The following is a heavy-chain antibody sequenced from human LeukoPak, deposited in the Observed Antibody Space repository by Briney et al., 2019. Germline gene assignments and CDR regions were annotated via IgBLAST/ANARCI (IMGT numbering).Heavy chain of an antibody. CDR3: ARDPAYCGGDCYSSYFDY. D-gene: IGHD2-21*02. CDR1: GFTFSSYG. J-gene: IGHJ4*02. V-gene: IGHV3-33*01. CDR2: MWYDGSNK. Sequence: GRSLRLSCAASGFTFSSYGMHWVRQAPGKGLEWVAVMWYDGSNKYYADSVKGRFTISRDNSKNTLYLQMNSLRAEDTAVYYCARDPAYCGGDCYSSYFDYWGQGTLVTVSS.